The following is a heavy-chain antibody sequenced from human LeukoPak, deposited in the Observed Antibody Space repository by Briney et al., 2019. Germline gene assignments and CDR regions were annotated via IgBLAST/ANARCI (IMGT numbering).Heavy chain of an antibody. V-gene: IGHV4-59*01. J-gene: IGHJ6*04. D-gene: IGHD3-16*02. CDR2: IYYSGST. Sequence: SETLSLTCTVSGGPISSYYWSWIRQPPGKGLEWIGYIYYSGSTNYNPSLKSRVTISVDTSKNQFSLKLSSVTAADTAVYYCARGKYYDYVWGSYRLLDVWGKGTTVTVSS. CDR3: ARGKYYDYVWGSYRLLDV. CDR1: GGPISSYY.